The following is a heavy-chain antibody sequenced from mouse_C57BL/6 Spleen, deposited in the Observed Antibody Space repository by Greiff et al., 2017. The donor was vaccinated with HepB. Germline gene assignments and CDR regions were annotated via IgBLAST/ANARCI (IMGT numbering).Heavy chain of an antibody. CDR2: IHPNSGST. CDR3: ARDDYDGSWFAY. Sequence: LQQPGAELVKPGASVKLSCKASGYTFTSYWMHWVKQRPGQGLEWIGMIHPNSGSTNYNEKFKSKATLTVDKSSSTAYMQLSSLTSEDSTVYYCARDDYDGSWFAYWGQGTLVTVSA. J-gene: IGHJ3*01. D-gene: IGHD2-4*01. CDR1: GYTFTSYW. V-gene: IGHV1-64*01.